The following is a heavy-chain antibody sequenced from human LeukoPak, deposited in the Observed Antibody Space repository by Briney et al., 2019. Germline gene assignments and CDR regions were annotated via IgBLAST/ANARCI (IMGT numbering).Heavy chain of an antibody. V-gene: IGHV4-39*07. CDR1: GGSISSSSYY. Sequence: SETLSLTCAVSGGSISSSSYYWGWIRQPPGKGLEWIGSIYYSGSTYYNPSLKSRVTISVDTSKNQFSLKLSSVTAADTAVYYCLCMTTVTTLNYWGQGTLVTVSS. CDR2: IYYSGST. D-gene: IGHD4-17*01. CDR3: LCMTTVTTLNY. J-gene: IGHJ4*02.